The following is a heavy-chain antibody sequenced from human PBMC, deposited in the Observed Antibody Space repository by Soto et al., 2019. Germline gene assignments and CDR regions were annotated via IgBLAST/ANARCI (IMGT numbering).Heavy chain of an antibody. Sequence: QVQLQESGPGLVKPSQTLSLTGTVSGGSISSGDYYWSWIRQPPGKGLEWIGNIYYSGITYYNPSLNGRVTISVDTSTNQFSLKLSSVTAADTAVYYCARAVQWLNDYWGQGTLVTVSS. J-gene: IGHJ4*02. CDR3: ARAVQWLNDY. CDR1: GGSISSGDYY. D-gene: IGHD6-19*01. V-gene: IGHV4-30-4*01. CDR2: IYYSGIT.